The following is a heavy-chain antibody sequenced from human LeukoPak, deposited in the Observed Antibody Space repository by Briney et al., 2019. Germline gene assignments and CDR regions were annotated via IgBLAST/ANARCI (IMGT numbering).Heavy chain of an antibody. CDR1: GISFSIYS. D-gene: IGHD3-22*01. Sequence: AGALRLSCAASGISFSIYSRNWVRQAPGQGLEWIAHINSSTSGIFYADSVKGRFTISRDNDKNSLYLQMIGLRAEDTAVYYCARDHYFGSSGYSRSLDYWGQGTLVTVSS. CDR2: INSSTSGI. V-gene: IGHV3-48*01. J-gene: IGHJ4*02. CDR3: ARDHYFGSSGYSRSLDY.